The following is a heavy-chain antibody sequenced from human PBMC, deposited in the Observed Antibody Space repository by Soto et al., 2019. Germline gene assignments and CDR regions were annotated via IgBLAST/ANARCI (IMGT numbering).Heavy chain of an antibody. Sequence: QVQLVQSGAEVKKPGSSVKVSCKASGGTFSSYTISWVRQAPGQGLEWMGRIIPILGITNYAQKFQGRVTITEYQPTSTAYMDLSSLRSEDTAVYYCASPNPPLASGSLFDYWGQGTLVTLSS. V-gene: IGHV1-69*02. D-gene: IGHD1-1*01. CDR1: GGTFSSYT. CDR2: IIPILGIT. CDR3: ASPNPPLASGSLFDY. J-gene: IGHJ4*02.